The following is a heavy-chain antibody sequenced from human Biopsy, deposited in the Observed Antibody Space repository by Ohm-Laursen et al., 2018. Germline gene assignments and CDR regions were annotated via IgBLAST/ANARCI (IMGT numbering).Heavy chain of an antibody. CDR2: IIPMLGTV. V-gene: IGHV1-69*10. D-gene: IGHD3-10*01. Sequence: GASVKVSCKASGDSFTSYAIGWVRQAPGQGLEWMGGIIPMLGTVQYARKLRGRVTITADKPTSTAYMELTSLTSDDTAVYYCARDTLMAQHLVPGENWFDPWGQGTLVTVSS. CDR1: GDSFTSYA. CDR3: ARDTLMAQHLVPGENWFDP. J-gene: IGHJ5*02.